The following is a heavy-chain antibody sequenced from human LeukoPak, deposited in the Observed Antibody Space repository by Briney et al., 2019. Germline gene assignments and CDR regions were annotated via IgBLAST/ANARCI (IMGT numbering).Heavy chain of an antibody. V-gene: IGHV3-48*03. J-gene: IGHJ4*02. CDR1: GFTFSGYE. CDR3: ARDRGIAVAGYFDY. D-gene: IGHD6-19*01. CDR2: ISSSGSTI. Sequence: GGSLRLSCAASGFTFSGYEMNWVRQAPGKGLEWVSYISSSGSTIYYADSVKGRFTISRDNAKNSLYLQMNSLRAEDTAVYYCARDRGIAVAGYFDYWGQGTLVTVSS.